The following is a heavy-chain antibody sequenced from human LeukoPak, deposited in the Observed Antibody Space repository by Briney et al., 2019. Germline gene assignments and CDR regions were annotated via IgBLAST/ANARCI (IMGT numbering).Heavy chain of an antibody. CDR1: GHTLTSYG. D-gene: IGHD4-17*01. CDR3: ARGLATVTHNWFDP. J-gene: IGHJ5*02. Sequence: ASVKVSCEASGHTLTSYGISWVRQAPGQGLEWMGWISAYNGNTNYAQKLQGRVTMTTDTSTSTAYMELRSLRSDDTAVYYCARGLATVTHNWFDPWGQGTLVTVSS. CDR2: ISAYNGNT. V-gene: IGHV1-18*01.